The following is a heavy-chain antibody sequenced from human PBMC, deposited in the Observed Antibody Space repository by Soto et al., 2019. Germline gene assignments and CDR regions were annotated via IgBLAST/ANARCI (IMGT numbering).Heavy chain of an antibody. CDR1: GGSFSGYY. CDR2: INHSGST. D-gene: IGHD6-13*01. V-gene: IGHV4-34*01. J-gene: IGHJ5*02. CDR3: ARGKSSSRQNWFDP. Sequence: QVQLQQWGAGLLKPSETLSLTCAVYGGSFSGYYWSWIRQPPGKGLEWIGEINHSGSTNYNPSLKRRITISVDTAKDQFPLKLSSGTAADTAVYYCARGKSSSRQNWFDPWGQGTLVTVSS.